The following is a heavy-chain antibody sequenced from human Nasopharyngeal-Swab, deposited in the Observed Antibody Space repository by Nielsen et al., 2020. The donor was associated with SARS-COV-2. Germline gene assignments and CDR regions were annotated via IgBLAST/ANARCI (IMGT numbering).Heavy chain of an antibody. CDR1: GYTFTSYG. V-gene: IGHV1-18*01. J-gene: IGHJ4*02. Sequence: SVKVPCKASGYTFTSYGISWVRQASGQGLEWMGWISAYNGNTNYAQKFQGRVTMTEDTSTDTAYMELSSLRSEDTAVYYCATSYAIFGVVTPFDYWGQGTLVTVSS. D-gene: IGHD3-3*01. CDR3: ATSYAIFGVVTPFDY. CDR2: ISAYNGNT.